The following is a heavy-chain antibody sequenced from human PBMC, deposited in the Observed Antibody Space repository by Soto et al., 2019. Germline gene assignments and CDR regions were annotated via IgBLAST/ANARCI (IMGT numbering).Heavy chain of an antibody. V-gene: IGHV4-31*03. CDR3: ARRVGTRITFGGVIDT. J-gene: IGHJ5*02. CDR2: IYYSGST. CDR1: GGSISSGGYY. Sequence: QVQLQESGPGLVKPSQTLSLTCTVSGGSISSGGYYWSWIRQHPGKGLEWIGYIYYSGSTYYNPSLKSRVTIAVDTSKNQFSLKLSSVTAADTAVYYCARRVGTRITFGGVIDTWGQGTLVTVSS. D-gene: IGHD3-16*02.